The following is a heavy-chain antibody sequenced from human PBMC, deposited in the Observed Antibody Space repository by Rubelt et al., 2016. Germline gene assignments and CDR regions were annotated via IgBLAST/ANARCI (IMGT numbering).Heavy chain of an antibody. CDR3: ATGPAVTGTSAEYFQH. D-gene: IGHD6-19*01. Sequence: QVQLVQSGAEVKKPGASVKVSCKASGYTFTSYAMHWVRQAPGQRLEWMGWINAGNGNTKYSQKFQVRVTITREPSASTAYRELSSRRSEDTAVYYCATGPAVTGTSAEYFQHWGQGTLVTVSS. CDR1: GYTFTSYA. CDR2: INAGNGNT. J-gene: IGHJ1*01. V-gene: IGHV1-3*01.